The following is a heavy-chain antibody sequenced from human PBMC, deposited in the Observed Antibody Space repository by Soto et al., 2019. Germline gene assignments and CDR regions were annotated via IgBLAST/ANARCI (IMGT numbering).Heavy chain of an antibody. CDR1: GFTFSSYA. Sequence: PGGSLRLSCAASGFTFSSYAMHWVRQAPGKGLEWVADISYDGSNKYYADSVKGRFTISRDNSKNTLYLQMNSLRAEDTAVYYCARVPCQYSSGWYAFDIWGQGTMVTVSS. CDR2: ISYDGSNK. J-gene: IGHJ3*02. D-gene: IGHD6-19*01. CDR3: ARVPCQYSSGWYAFDI. V-gene: IGHV3-30-3*01.